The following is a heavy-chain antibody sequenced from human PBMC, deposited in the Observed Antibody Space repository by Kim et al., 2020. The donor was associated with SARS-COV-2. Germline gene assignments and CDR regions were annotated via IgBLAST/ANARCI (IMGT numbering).Heavy chain of an antibody. Sequence: SQTLSLTCAISGDSVSSKSAAWNWIRQSPSRGLEWLGRTYHRSKWYSDYEVSVRSRINISPDTSKNQFSLQLNSVTPEDTAIYYCARDKYSGTYYVGFDYWGQVTLVTVAS. CDR3: ARDKYSGTYYVGFDY. CDR1: GDSVSSKSAA. CDR2: TYHRSKWYS. V-gene: IGHV6-1*01. J-gene: IGHJ4*02. D-gene: IGHD1-26*01.